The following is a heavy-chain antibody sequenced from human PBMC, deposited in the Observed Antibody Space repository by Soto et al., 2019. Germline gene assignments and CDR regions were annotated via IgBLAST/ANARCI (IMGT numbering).Heavy chain of an antibody. Sequence: QVTLKESGPVLVKPTETLTLTCTVSGFSLSNARMGVSWIRQPPGKALEWLAHIFSNDEKSYTTSLKSRLTISXDXXKSQVVLTMTHMDPVDTATYYFARISLRYYYGMDVWGQGTTVTVSS. J-gene: IGHJ6*02. CDR2: IFSNDEK. CDR1: GFSLSNARMG. D-gene: IGHD3-9*01. V-gene: IGHV2-26*01. CDR3: ARISLRYYYGMDV.